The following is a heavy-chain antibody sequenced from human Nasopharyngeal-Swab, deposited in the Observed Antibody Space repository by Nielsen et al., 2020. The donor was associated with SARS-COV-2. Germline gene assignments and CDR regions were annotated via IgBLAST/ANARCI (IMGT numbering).Heavy chain of an antibody. J-gene: IGHJ6*03. D-gene: IGHD3-10*01. V-gene: IGHV4-34*01. Sequence: WIRQPPGKGLEWIGEINHSGSTNYNPSLKSRVTISVDTSKNQFSLKLSSVTAADTAVYYCARAKVGEARPHPVASVHYMDVWGKGTTVTVSS. CDR2: INHSGST. CDR3: ARAKVGEARPHPVASVHYMDV.